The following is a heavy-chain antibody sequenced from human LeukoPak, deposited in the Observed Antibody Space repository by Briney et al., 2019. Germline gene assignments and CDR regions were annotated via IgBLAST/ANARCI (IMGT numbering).Heavy chain of an antibody. CDR1: GGSISSGGYY. Sequence: SETLSLTCTVSGGSISSGGYYWSWIRQHPGKGLEWIGYIYYSGSTYYNPSLKSRVTISVDTSKNQFSLKLSPVTAADTAVYYCARAITMSWFDPWGQGTLVTVSS. J-gene: IGHJ5*02. CDR2: IYYSGST. D-gene: IGHD3-22*01. V-gene: IGHV4-31*03. CDR3: ARAITMSWFDP.